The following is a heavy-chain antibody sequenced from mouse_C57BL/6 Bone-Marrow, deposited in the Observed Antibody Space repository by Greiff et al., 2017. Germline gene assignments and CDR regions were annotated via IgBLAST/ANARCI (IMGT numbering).Heavy chain of an antibody. J-gene: IGHJ2*01. CDR3: ARRRRRGPLFDY. CDR2: LYPRSGNT. Sequence: QVQLQQSGAELARPGASVTLSCKASGYTFTSYGISWVKQRTGQGLEWIGALYPRSGNTYYNEKFTGKATLTADKDSSTAYIDLCSLTSEDSAVNFCARRRRRGPLFDYWGQGTTLTVSS. CDR1: GYTFTSYG. V-gene: IGHV1-81*01.